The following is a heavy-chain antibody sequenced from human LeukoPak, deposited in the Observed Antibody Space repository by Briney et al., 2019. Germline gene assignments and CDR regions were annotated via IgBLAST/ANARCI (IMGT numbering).Heavy chain of an antibody. CDR2: ISSDGGGT. Sequence: GGSLRLSCAASGFTFGPYWMHWGRQAPGQGVEWVSLISSDGGGTTSADSVKGRFTISRDNAKNTLYLQMNRLRVEDAAVYYCARDTIAADGDIDYWGQGALVTVSS. J-gene: IGHJ4*02. V-gene: IGHV3-74*03. CDR1: GFTFGPYW. CDR3: ARDTIAADGDIDY. D-gene: IGHD6-13*01.